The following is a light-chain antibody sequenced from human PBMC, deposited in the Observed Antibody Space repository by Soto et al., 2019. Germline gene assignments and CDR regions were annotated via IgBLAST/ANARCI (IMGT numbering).Light chain of an antibody. CDR1: RSDIGSNF. V-gene: IGLV1-44*01. CDR2: NSN. Sequence: QSVLGQPPSASGTPGQTVIISCSGSRSDIGSNFVNWYQHLPGTAPKLLIYNSNQRPSGVPDRFSGSKSGTSASLAISGLQSEDEADYYCAAWDDSLTGLVFGTGTKVTVL. J-gene: IGLJ1*01. CDR3: AAWDDSLTGLV.